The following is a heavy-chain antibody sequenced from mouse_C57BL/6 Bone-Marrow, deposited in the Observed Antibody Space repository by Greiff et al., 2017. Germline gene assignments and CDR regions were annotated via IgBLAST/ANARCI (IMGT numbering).Heavy chain of an antibody. D-gene: IGHD2-1*01. Sequence: VQLQQSGAELVKPGASVKISCKASGYAFSSYWMNWVKQRPGKGLEWIGQIYPGDGDTNYNGKFKGKATLTADKSSSTSYMQLSSLTSEDSAVYFCARWPLLFSWYAMDYWGQGTSVTVSS. V-gene: IGHV1-80*01. CDR2: IYPGDGDT. CDR3: ARWPLLFSWYAMDY. J-gene: IGHJ4*01. CDR1: GYAFSSYW.